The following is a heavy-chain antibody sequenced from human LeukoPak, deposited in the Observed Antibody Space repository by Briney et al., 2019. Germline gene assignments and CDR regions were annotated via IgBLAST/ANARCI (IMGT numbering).Heavy chain of an antibody. J-gene: IGHJ5*02. CDR3: ARHVKQQLVQPSFDH. V-gene: IGHV4-4*09. CDR1: GDSISTYY. CDR2: IYATGST. Sequence: PPETLSLICTVSGDSISTYYWSWVRQPPGKGLEWIGYIYATGSTNYNPSLKSRLTISVDTSKNQCSLNLNSVTAADTAVYYCARHVKQQLVQPSFDHWGQGILVTVSS. D-gene: IGHD6-13*01.